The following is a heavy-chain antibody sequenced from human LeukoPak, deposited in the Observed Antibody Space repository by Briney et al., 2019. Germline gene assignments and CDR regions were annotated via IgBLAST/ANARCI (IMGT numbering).Heavy chain of an antibody. CDR2: MYHSGST. J-gene: IGHJ5*02. Sequence: SQTLSLTCAVSGGSISSGGYSWSWIRQPPGKGLEWIGYMYHSGSTFYNPSLKSRVTISVDRSKNQFSLKLSSVTAADTAVYYCARGGYDFWSGPDESWFDPWGQGTLVTVSS. D-gene: IGHD3-3*01. CDR3: ARGGYDFWSGPDESWFDP. CDR1: GGSISSGGYS. V-gene: IGHV4-30-2*01.